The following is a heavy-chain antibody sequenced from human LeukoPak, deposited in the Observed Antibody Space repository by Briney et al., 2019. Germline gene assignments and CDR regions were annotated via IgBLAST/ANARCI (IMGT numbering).Heavy chain of an antibody. CDR3: ASSASSRSYYYYYGMDV. Sequence: PGESLKISCKGSGYGFTSYWIGWVRQMPGKGLEWMGIIYPGDSDTRYSPSFQGQVTISADKSISTAYLQWSSLKASDTAMYYCASSASSRSYYYYYGMDVWGQGTTVTVSS. CDR1: GYGFTSYW. CDR2: IYPGDSDT. J-gene: IGHJ6*02. D-gene: IGHD2-2*01. V-gene: IGHV5-51*01.